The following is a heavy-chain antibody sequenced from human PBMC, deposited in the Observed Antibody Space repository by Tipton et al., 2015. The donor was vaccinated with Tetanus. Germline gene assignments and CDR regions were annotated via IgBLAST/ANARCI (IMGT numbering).Heavy chain of an antibody. J-gene: IGHJ4*02. CDR2: IYPGDFEI. D-gene: IGHD1-1*01. CDR3: AKVSAPGTIATGNFDY. V-gene: IGHV5-51*01. Sequence: QLVQSGAEVKKSGESLKISCKASGYSFTSYWIGWVRQMPGKGLEWMGIIYPGDFEIRYSPSFQGQVTISADKSINTAYLQWSSLKASDTATYYCAKVSAPGTIATGNFDYWGQGTPVTVSS. CDR1: GYSFTSYW.